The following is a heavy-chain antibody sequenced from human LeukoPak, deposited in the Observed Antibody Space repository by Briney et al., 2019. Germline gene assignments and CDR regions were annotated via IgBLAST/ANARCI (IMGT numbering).Heavy chain of an antibody. D-gene: IGHD3-3*02. V-gene: IGHV3-30*01. CDR2: MSYDGSNK. CDR1: GFTFGSYA. Sequence: GGSLRLSCAASGFTFGSYAMHWVRQAPGKGLEWVSAMSYDGSNKYYADSVKGRFTISRDNSKNTLYLQMNSLRAEDTAVYYCARDLRTFLEWLLDVWGKGTTVTVSS. J-gene: IGHJ6*04. CDR3: ARDLRTFLEWLLDV.